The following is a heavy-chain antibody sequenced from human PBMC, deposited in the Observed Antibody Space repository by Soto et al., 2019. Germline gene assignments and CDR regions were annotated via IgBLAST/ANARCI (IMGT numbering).Heavy chain of an antibody. CDR2: IYHSGST. J-gene: IGHJ4*02. CDR3: AGAPPDDFWSGYQFDD. Sequence: SVTLPLTCAVSGYSISSGYYWGMIRQPPGKGLEWIWSIYHSGSTYYNPSLESRVTISVDTSKNQFSLKLSSVTAADTAVYYCAGAPPDDFWSGYQFDDWGQGTLVTVSS. CDR1: GYSISSGYY. V-gene: IGHV4-38-2*01. D-gene: IGHD3-3*01.